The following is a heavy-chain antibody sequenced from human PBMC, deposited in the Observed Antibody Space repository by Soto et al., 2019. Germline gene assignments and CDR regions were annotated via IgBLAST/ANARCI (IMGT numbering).Heavy chain of an antibody. CDR3: ATVHFWSGYYKVFDY. CDR2: FDPEDGET. Sequence: ASVKVSCKVSGYTLTELSMHWVRQAPGKGLEWMGGFDPEDGETIYAQKFQGRVTMTEDTSTDTAYMELSSLRSEDTAVYYCATVHFWSGYYKVFDYWGQGTLVTVSS. CDR1: GYTLTELS. V-gene: IGHV1-24*01. J-gene: IGHJ4*02. D-gene: IGHD3-3*02.